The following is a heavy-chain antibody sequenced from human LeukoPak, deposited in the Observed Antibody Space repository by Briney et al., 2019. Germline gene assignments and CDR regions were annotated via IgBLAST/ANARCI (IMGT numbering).Heavy chain of an antibody. J-gene: IGHJ4*02. Sequence: SETLSLTCDVSGDSISGSNWWNWVRQPPGKGLEWIGGIYHSGSTNYNPSLKRRVTMSVDKSKNQFSLKLSSVTAADTAVFYCVRRRYNYDFDSWGQGTLVTVSS. CDR3: VRRRYNYDFDS. CDR1: GDSISGSNW. D-gene: IGHD5-18*01. V-gene: IGHV4-4*02. CDR2: IYHSGST.